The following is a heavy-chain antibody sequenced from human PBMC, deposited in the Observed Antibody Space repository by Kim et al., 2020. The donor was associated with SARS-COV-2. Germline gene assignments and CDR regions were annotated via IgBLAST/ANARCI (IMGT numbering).Heavy chain of an antibody. CDR1: EFTFSNYA. CDR3: AKVTTPASVYFFDF. V-gene: IGHV3-23*01. D-gene: IGHD1-1*01. J-gene: IGHJ4*02. Sequence: TASEFTFSNYAMNWVRQAPGKGLEWVSGISGSGHITYYADSVKGRFTIARDNSKNTLYLQMNSLTAEDTAIYYCAKVTTPASVYFFDFWGQGTLVTVSS. CDR2: ISGSGHIT.